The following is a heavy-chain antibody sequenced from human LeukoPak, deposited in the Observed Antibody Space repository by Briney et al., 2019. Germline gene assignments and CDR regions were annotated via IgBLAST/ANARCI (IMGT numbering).Heavy chain of an antibody. CDR1: GASISSSTYY. J-gene: IGHJ4*02. D-gene: IGHD4-17*01. CDR3: ARHVDYGCCYFDS. CDR2: IYYSGST. Sequence: PSETLPLTCTVSGASISSSTYYWGWIRQPPGKGLEWIGSIYYSGSTYYNPSLKSRVTISVDTSKNQFSLKLSSVTAADTAVYYCARHVDYGCCYFDSWGQGTLVTVSS. V-gene: IGHV4-39*01.